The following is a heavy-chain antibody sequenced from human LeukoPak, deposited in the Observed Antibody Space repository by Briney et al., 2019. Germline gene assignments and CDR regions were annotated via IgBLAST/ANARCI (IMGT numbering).Heavy chain of an antibody. CDR3: ARGYYDSSGYSDAFDI. CDR1: GFTFSSYG. J-gene: IGHJ3*02. V-gene: IGHV3-33*01. D-gene: IGHD3-22*01. CDR2: IWYDGSNK. Sequence: PGGSLRLSCAASGFTFSSYGMHWVRQAPGKGLEWVAVIWYDGSNKYYADSVKGRFTISRDNAKNSLYLQMNSLRAEDTAVYYCARGYYDSSGYSDAFDIWGQGTMVTVSS.